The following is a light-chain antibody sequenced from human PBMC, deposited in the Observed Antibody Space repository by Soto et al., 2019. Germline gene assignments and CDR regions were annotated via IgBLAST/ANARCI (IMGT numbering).Light chain of an antibody. CDR3: PQSYRFPKT. CDR1: QSISSY. V-gene: IGKV1-39*01. CDR2: AAS. J-gene: IGKJ1*01. Sequence: DIQITQSPSSLSASVGDRVTITCRASQSISSYLNWYQQKPGKAPKLLIYAASSLQSGVPSRFSGSGSGTEFTLTIISLQPEDFATYYCPQSYRFPKTFGRRTKADIK.